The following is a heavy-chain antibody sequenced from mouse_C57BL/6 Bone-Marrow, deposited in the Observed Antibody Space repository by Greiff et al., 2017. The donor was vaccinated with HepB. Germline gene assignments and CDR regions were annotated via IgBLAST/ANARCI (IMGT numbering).Heavy chain of an antibody. J-gene: IGHJ2*01. CDR1: GYTFTSYW. V-gene: IGHV1-69*01. CDR2: TDPSDSYT. CDR3: ARSGNGDY. D-gene: IGHD3-1*01. Sequence: QVQLQQPGAELVMPGASVKLSCKASGYTFTSYWMHWVKQRPGQGLEWIGETDPSDSYTNYNQKFKGKSTLTVDKSSSTAYMQLSSLTSEDSAVYYCARSGNGDYWGQGTTLTVSS.